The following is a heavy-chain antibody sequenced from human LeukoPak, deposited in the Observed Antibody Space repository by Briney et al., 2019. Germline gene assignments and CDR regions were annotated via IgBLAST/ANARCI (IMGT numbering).Heavy chain of an antibody. CDR3: GRLGYCCRTSCYDVYYFDY. J-gene: IGHJ4*02. Sequence: GESLKIFRQGSGYSITEYWIGWARQMPGRGLEWMGIMHGGESRLRYSPSFQGRVTMSVDKSSGTAYLKRSMLKASDTAMYYCGRLGYCCRTSCYDVYYFDYWGQGTLVTVSS. V-gene: IGHV5-51*01. CDR1: GYSITEYW. D-gene: IGHD2-2*01. CDR2: MHGGESRL.